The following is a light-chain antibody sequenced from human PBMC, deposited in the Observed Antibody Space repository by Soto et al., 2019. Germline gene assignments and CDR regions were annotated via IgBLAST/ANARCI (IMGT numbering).Light chain of an antibody. CDR1: HNINNY. V-gene: IGKV1-5*01. J-gene: IGKJ3*01. CDR3: LQYNSH. CDR2: DAS. Sequence: DIQLTQSPSTLSAAVGDRVTITCRARHNINNYLAWYQQRPGKAPKLLIYDASSLQSGVPSRFSGSGSGTEFTITIGNLQPDDFSTYYCLQYNSHFGPGTKVDIQ.